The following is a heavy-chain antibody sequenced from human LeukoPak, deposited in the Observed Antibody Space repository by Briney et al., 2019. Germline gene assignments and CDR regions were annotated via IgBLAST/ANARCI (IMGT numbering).Heavy chain of an antibody. D-gene: IGHD6-13*01. CDR1: GFTFSTYF. J-gene: IGHJ4*02. V-gene: IGHV3-33*08. CDR2: IWYDGSNE. CDR3: ARDSGSSWFGPLDY. Sequence: GGSLRLSCAASGFTFSTYFMHWVRQAPGKGLEWVAVIWYDGSNEFCADSVKGRFTISRDNSKNTLYLQMNSLRAEDTAVYYCARDSGSSWFGPLDYWGRGTLVTVSS.